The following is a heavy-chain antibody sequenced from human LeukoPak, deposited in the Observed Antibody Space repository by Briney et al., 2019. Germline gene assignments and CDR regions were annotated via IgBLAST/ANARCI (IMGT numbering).Heavy chain of an antibody. D-gene: IGHD6-19*01. Sequence: SETLSLTCAVYGGSFSGYYWSWIRQPPGKGLEWSGEINHGGSTSYNPSLKSRVTISVDTSKNQFSLKLPSVTAADTAVYYCARRTLAGYDYWGQGTLVTVSS. CDR1: GGSFSGYY. CDR2: INHGGST. J-gene: IGHJ4*02. CDR3: ARRTLAGYDY. V-gene: IGHV4-34*01.